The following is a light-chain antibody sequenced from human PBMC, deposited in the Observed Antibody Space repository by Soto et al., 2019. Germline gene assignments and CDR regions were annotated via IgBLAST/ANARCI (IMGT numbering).Light chain of an antibody. CDR2: QDT. CDR1: KLGDKY. Sequence: SYELTQPPSVSVSPGQTASITCSGDKLGDKYASWYQQKPGQSPVLVIYQDTKRPSGIPERLSGSNSGNTATLTISGTQPLDEADYFCQAWDSSTVVFGGGTKVTVL. CDR3: QAWDSSTVV. J-gene: IGLJ2*01. V-gene: IGLV3-1*01.